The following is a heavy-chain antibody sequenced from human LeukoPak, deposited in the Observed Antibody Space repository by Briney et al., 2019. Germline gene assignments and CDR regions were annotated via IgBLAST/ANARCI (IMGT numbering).Heavy chain of an antibody. CDR3: ASTILTGYFSRGRRYYYGMDV. D-gene: IGHD3-9*01. CDR2: IYYSGST. J-gene: IGHJ6*02. Sequence: PSEILSLTCTVSGGSISSYYWSWIRQPPGKGLEWIGYIYYSGSTNYNPSLKSRVTISVDTSKNQFSLKLSSVTAADTAVYYCASTILTGYFSRGRRYYYGMDVWGQGTTVTVSS. V-gene: IGHV4-59*12. CDR1: GGSISSYY.